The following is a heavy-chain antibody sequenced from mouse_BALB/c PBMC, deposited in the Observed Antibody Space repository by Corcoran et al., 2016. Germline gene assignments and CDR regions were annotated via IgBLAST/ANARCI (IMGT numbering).Heavy chain of an antibody. CDR3: ASYGNCLAS. CDR1: GFNINDTY. J-gene: IGHJ3*01. Sequence: EVQLQQSGAELVKPGASVKLSCTASGFNINDTYMHWVKQRPEQGLEWIGRIDPANGNTKYDPTFQGKATITADTSSNTAYLQLSSLTSEDTAVYFFASYGNCLASWSQGTLVTGSA. V-gene: IGHV14-3*02. CDR2: IDPANGNT. D-gene: IGHD2-10*01.